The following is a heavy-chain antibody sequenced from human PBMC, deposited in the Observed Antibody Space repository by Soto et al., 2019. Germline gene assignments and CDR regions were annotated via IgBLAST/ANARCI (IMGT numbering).Heavy chain of an antibody. V-gene: IGHV6-1*01. CDR2: TYYRSKWYN. CDR3: ARDWSAVAGSDDAFDI. D-gene: IGHD6-19*01. Sequence: PSQTLSLTCAISGDSVSSNSAAWNWIRQSPSRGLEWLGRTYYRSKWYNDYAVSVKSRITINPDTSKNQFSLQLNSVTPEDTAVYYCARDWSAVAGSDDAFDIWGQGTMVTVSS. J-gene: IGHJ3*02. CDR1: GDSVSSNSAA.